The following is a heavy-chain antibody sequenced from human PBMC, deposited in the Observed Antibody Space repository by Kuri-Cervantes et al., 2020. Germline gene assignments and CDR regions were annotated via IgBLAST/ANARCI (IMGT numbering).Heavy chain of an antibody. D-gene: IGHD2/OR15-2a*01. J-gene: IGHJ4*02. CDR3: AKGDCISTTCPFEY. Sequence: GESLKISCAASGFTFSSSWMHWVCQAPGKGLEWVSAISGSGGSTYYADSVKGRFTISRDNSKNTLYLEVNSLRAEDTAVYYCAKGDCISTTCPFEYWGQGTLVTVSS. CDR1: GFTFSSSW. CDR2: ISGSGGST. V-gene: IGHV3-23*01.